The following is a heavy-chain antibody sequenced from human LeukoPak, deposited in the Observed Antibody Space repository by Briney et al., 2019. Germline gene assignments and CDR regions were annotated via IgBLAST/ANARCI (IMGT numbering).Heavy chain of an antibody. V-gene: IGHV1-2*02. CDR1: GYTFTGYY. Sequence: ASVKVPCKASGYTFTGYYMHWVRQAPGQGLEWMGWINPNSGGTNYAQKFQGRVTMTRDTSISTAYMELSRLRSDDTAVYYCARLHYDFWSGSTPSYYFDYWGQGTLVIVSS. CDR3: ARLHYDFWSGSTPSYYFDY. D-gene: IGHD3-3*01. J-gene: IGHJ4*02. CDR2: INPNSGGT.